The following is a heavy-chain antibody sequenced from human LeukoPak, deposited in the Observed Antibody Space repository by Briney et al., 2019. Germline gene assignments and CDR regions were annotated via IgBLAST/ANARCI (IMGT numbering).Heavy chain of an antibody. CDR2: IRSKAYGGTT. J-gene: IGHJ6*02. Sequence: PGGSLRLSCAASGFTVSSNYMSWVRQAPGKGLEWVGFIRSKAYGGTTEYAASVKGRFTISRDDSKSIAYLQMNSLKTEDTAVYYCTRETLSRTPGDYYGMDVWGQGTTVTVSS. D-gene: IGHD2-2*01. CDR1: GFTVSSNY. V-gene: IGHV3-49*04. CDR3: TRETLSRTPGDYYGMDV.